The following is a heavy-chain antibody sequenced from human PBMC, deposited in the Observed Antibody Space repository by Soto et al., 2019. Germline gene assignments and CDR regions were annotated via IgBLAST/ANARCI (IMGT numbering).Heavy chain of an antibody. CDR1: GFTFSSYA. CDR2: ISSNGGST. V-gene: IGHV3-64*02. CDR3: ERGEARDDAFDI. Sequence: GGSLRLSCAASGFTFSSYAMHWVRQAPGKGLEYVSDISSNGGSTYYADSVKGRFTISRDNAKNTLYLKMGSLRAEDMAVYYCERGEARDDAFDIWGQGTMVTVSS. J-gene: IGHJ3*02.